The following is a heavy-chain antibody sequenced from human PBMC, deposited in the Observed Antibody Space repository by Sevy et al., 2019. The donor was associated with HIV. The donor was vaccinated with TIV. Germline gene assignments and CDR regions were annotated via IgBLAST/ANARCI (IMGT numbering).Heavy chain of an antibody. CDR2: IKQDGSEK. CDR1: GFTFSRFF. Sequence: GGSLRLSCAASGFTFSRFFMSWVRQAPGKGLEWVANIKQDGSEKYYVDSVKGRFTISRDNARNSVYLQMNSLRAEDTGVYYCARDLTAPYYYYGMDVWGQGTMVTVSS. J-gene: IGHJ6*01. CDR3: ARDLTAPYYYYGMDV. D-gene: IGHD1-20*01. V-gene: IGHV3-7*01.